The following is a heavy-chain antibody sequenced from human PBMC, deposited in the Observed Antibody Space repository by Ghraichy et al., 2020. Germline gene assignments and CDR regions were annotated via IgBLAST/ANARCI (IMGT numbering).Heavy chain of an antibody. J-gene: IGHJ6*02. V-gene: IGHV3-33*01. CDR2: IWYDGSNK. Sequence: GGSLRLSCAASGFTFSSYGMHWVRQAPGKGLEWVAVIWYDGSNKYYADSVKGRFTISRDNSKNTLYLQMNSLRAEDTAVYYCARDPVAAAGRGNGMDVWGQGTTVTVSS. CDR1: GFTFSSYG. D-gene: IGHD6-13*01. CDR3: ARDPVAAAGRGNGMDV.